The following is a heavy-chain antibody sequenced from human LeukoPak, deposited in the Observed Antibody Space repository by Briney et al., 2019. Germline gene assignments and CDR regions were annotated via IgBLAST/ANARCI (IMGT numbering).Heavy chain of an antibody. D-gene: IGHD5-18*01. CDR3: ARAGYSYGTGYYFDY. CDR1: GGSISSYY. Sequence: PSETLSLTCTVSGGSISSYYWSWIRLPPGKGLEWSGYIYYTGATYYTPSLNSRVTISLDTSKDQFSLKLSSVTAADASVYYCARAGYSYGTGYYFDYWGQGALVTVSS. J-gene: IGHJ4*02. CDR2: IYYTGAT. V-gene: IGHV4-59*01.